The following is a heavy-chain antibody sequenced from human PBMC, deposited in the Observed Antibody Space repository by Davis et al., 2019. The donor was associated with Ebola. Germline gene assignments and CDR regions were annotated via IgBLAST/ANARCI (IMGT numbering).Heavy chain of an antibody. J-gene: IGHJ6*04. Sequence: SETLSLTCTVSGGSISGGDYFWSWIRQPPGKGLEWIGYIYHSGNAYYSPSLKSRVTIPVDTSKNQFSLRVRSVTAADTAVYYCVRGWPSSVTTDFYAMDAWGKGTTVIVSS. CDR3: VRGWPSSVTTDFYAMDA. CDR1: GGSISGGDYF. CDR2: IYHSGNA. D-gene: IGHD4-17*01. V-gene: IGHV4-30-4*01.